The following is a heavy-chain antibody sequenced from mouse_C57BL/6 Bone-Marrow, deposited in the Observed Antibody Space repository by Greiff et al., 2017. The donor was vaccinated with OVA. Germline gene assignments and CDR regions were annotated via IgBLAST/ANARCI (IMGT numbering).Heavy chain of an antibody. V-gene: IGHV5-6*02. CDR1: GFTFSSYG. Sequence: DVMLVESGGDLVKPGGSLKLSCAASGFTFSSYGMSWVRQTPDKRLEWVATISSGGSYTYYPDSVKGRFTISRDNAKNTLYLQMSSLKSEDTAMYYCARRGYGKAMDYWGQGTSVTVSS. D-gene: IGHD2-1*01. J-gene: IGHJ4*01. CDR3: ARRGYGKAMDY. CDR2: ISSGGSYT.